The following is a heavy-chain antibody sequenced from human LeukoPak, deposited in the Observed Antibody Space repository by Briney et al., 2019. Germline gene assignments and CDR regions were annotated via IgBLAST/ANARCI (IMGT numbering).Heavy chain of an antibody. J-gene: IGHJ4*02. V-gene: IGHV3-53*01. D-gene: IGHD5-24*01. CDR1: GFTVTRNY. CDR2: IYSGGST. Sequence: PGGSLRLSCAASGFTVTRNYMSWVRQAPGKGLEWVSAIYSGGSTYSADSVKGRFTISRHSSNNTLYLQMNSLRAEDTAVYYCAKDSSEMATLPEFDYWGQGTLVTVSS. CDR3: AKDSSEMATLPEFDY.